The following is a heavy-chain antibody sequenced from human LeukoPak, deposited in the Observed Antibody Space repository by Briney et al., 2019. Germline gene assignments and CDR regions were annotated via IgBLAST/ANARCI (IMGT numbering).Heavy chain of an antibody. CDR3: ARGSGYYPLFDY. CDR2: IWYDGSKE. Sequence: GGSLRLSCAVSGFTFSSYGMHWVRQAPGKGLEWVAVIWYDGSKEYYIDSVKGRFTISRDNSKNTLYLQMNSLRAEDTAVYYCARGSGYYPLFDYWGQGTLVTVSS. V-gene: IGHV3-33*01. D-gene: IGHD3-22*01. CDR1: GFTFSSYG. J-gene: IGHJ4*02.